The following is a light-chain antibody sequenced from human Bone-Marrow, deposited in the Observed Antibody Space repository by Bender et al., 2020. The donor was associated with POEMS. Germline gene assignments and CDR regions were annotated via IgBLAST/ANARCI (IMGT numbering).Light chain of an antibody. Sequence: QSVLTQPASVSGSPGQSITISCTGTSSDLGEFKYVSWYQYRPGEVPKLILYDVKNRPSGVSDRFSGSKFGDTASLTISGLQAEDEADYYCASYTNSNTCVFAAGTKVTVL. CDR3: ASYTNSNTCV. V-gene: IGLV2-14*03. J-gene: IGLJ1*01. CDR2: DVK. CDR1: SSDLGEFKY.